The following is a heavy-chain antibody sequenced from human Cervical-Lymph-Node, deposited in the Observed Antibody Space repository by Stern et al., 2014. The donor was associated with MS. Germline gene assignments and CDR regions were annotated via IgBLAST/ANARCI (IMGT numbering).Heavy chain of an antibody. D-gene: IGHD3-9*01. CDR2: IIPTNGAT. J-gene: IGHJ5*01. CDR1: GYIFSDYY. Sequence: VQLVESGAEVKKPGASVKVSCKASGYIFSDYYIHWVRQAPGRGLEWMGRIIPTNGATAYAQKFQARGTMTRDTATATAYMDLSGLTSDDTAMYYCARRRTMTGILDSWGQGSLVTVSS. CDR3: ARRRTMTGILDS. V-gene: IGHV1-2*06.